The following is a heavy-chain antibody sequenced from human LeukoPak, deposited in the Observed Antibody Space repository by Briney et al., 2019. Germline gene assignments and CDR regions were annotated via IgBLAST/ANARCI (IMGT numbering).Heavy chain of an antibody. J-gene: IGHJ6*03. CDR1: AFTFSTYN. V-gene: IGHV3-21*01. D-gene: IGHD1-26*01. CDR3: ARDPYSGSYGADYYYYMDV. CDR2: ITSSSSYT. Sequence: GGSLRLSCAASAFTFSTYNMNWVRQAPGKGLEWVSSITSSSSYTFYADSVKGRFTISRDNAKNSLYLQMNSLRAEDTAIYYCARDPYSGSYGADYYYYMDVWGKGTTVTISS.